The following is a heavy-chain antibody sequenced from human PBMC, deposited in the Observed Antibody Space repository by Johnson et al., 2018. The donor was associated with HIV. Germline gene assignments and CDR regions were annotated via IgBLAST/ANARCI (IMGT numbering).Heavy chain of an antibody. CDR1: GFTVSSNY. CDR3: ARVITEGGTRWAFDI. CDR2: IYSGGST. D-gene: IGHD6-13*01. J-gene: IGHJ3*02. Sequence: VQLVESGGGLVQPGGSLRLSCAASGFTVSSNYMSWVRQPPGKGLEWVSIIYSGGSTYYADSVKGRFPISRDNSKNTLYPQMNRLRAEDTAVYYCARVITEGGTRWAFDIWGQGTIVTVSS. V-gene: IGHV3-66*01.